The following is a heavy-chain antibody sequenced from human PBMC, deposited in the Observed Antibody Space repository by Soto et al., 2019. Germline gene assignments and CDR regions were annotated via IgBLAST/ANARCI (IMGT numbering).Heavy chain of an antibody. D-gene: IGHD3-3*01. CDR1: GFTFSSYA. V-gene: IGHV3-23*01. Sequence: GGSLRLSCAASGFTFSSYAMSWVRQAPGKGLEWVSAISGSGGSTYYADSVKGRFTISRDNSKNTLYLQMNSLRAEDTAVYYCATGESWSAEIEDYYYYGMDVWGQGTTVTVSS. CDR2: ISGSGGST. CDR3: ATGESWSAEIEDYYYYGMDV. J-gene: IGHJ6*02.